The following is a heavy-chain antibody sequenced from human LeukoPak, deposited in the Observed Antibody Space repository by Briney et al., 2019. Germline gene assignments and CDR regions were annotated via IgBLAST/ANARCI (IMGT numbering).Heavy chain of an antibody. CDR3: ARGFALDF. J-gene: IGHJ3*01. CDR2: TYYRSKWYY. Sequence: KHSQTLSLTCDISGDTVSSNSVAWNWIRQSPSRGLEWLGRTYYRSKWYYDYAVSVKSRITISPDTSKNQFSLQLNSVTADDTAVYYCARGFALDFWGQGTMVTVSS. V-gene: IGHV6-1*01. CDR1: GDTVSSNSVA.